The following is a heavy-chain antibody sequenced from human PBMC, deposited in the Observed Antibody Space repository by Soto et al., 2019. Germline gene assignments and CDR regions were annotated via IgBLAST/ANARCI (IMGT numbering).Heavy chain of an antibody. CDR2: IYYSGST. D-gene: IGHD1-20*01. V-gene: IGHV4-30-4*01. J-gene: IGHJ4*02. CDR1: GGSISSGDYY. CDR3: AREGSDLTGPLAY. Sequence: PSETLSLTCTVSGGSISSGDYYWSWIRQPPGKGLEWIGYIYYSGSTYYNPSLKSRVTISVDTSKNQFSLKLGSVTAADTAVYYCAREGSDLTGPLAYWGQGTLVTVSS.